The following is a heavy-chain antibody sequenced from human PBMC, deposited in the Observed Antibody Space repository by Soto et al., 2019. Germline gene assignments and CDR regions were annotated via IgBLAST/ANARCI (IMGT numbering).Heavy chain of an antibody. CDR3: ARGSRIMCSGAFDI. V-gene: IGHV1-8*01. D-gene: IGHD6-25*01. Sequence: ASVKVSCKASGYTFTSYDINWVRQATGQGLEWMGWMNPNSGNTGYAQKFQGRVTMTRNTSISTAYMELSSLRSEDTAVFYCARGSRIMCSGAFDIWGQGTMVTVSS. CDR1: GYTFTSYD. CDR2: MNPNSGNT. J-gene: IGHJ3*02.